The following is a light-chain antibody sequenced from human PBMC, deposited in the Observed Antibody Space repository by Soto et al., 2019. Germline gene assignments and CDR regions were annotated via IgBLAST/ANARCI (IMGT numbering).Light chain of an antibody. CDR3: AAWDGSLNNVL. CDR2: GNN. CDR1: GSSIGTNT. Sequence: QSVLTQPPSASGTPGQRVTISCSGSGSSIGTNTVNWYRQLPGTAPKLRIYGNNQRPSGVPARFSGSKSGTSASLAISGLQSEDEADYYCAAWDGSLNNVLFGGGTKLTVL. J-gene: IGLJ2*01. V-gene: IGLV1-44*01.